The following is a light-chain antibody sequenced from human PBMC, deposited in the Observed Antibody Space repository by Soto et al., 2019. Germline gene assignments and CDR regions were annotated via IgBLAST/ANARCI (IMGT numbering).Light chain of an antibody. CDR1: QSVSNRY. V-gene: IGKV3-20*01. J-gene: IGKJ1*01. CDR2: GAS. Sequence: EIVLTQSPGTLSLSPGERATLSCTASQSVSNRYVAWYQQKPGQAPRLLIYGASFRATGISDRFSGSGSGTGFTLTISSLEPEDFAVYYCQQYASSPRTFGQGTKVDIK. CDR3: QQYASSPRT.